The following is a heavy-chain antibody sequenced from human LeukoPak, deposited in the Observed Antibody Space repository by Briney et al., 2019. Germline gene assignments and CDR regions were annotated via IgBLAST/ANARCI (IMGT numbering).Heavy chain of an antibody. CDR2: ISSRSSNK. CDR3: AREGWDLNALDI. Sequence: GGTLRLSCAASGFTFSSHGMSWVRQAPGKGLVWVSYISSRSSNKYYADSVKGRFTISRDNAKNSLYLQMDSLRVEDTAVYYCAREGWDLNALDIWGQGTMVTVSP. CDR1: GFTFSSHG. J-gene: IGHJ3*02. D-gene: IGHD1-26*01. V-gene: IGHV3-48*04.